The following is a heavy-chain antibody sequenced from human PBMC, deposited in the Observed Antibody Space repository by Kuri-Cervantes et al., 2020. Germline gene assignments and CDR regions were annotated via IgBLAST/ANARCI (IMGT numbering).Heavy chain of an antibody. D-gene: IGHD4-17*01. CDR1: GGSISSGDYY. V-gene: IGHV4-30-4*01. Sequence: SCTVSGGSISSGDYYWSWIRQPPGKGLEWIGYIYYSGSTYYNPSLKSRVTISVDTSKNQFSLKLSSVTAADTAVYHCASMTTGNFDYWGQGTLVTVSS. J-gene: IGHJ4*02. CDR2: IYYSGST. CDR3: ASMTTGNFDY.